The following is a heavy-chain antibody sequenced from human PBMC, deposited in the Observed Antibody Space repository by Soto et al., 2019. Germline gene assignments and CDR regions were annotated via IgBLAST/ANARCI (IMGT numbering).Heavy chain of an antibody. CDR1: GFTFSSYA. Sequence: PGGSLRLSCAASGFTFSSYAMSWVRQAPGKGLEWVSAINGSGGSTYYADSVKGRFTISRDNSKNTLYLQMNSLRAEDTAVYYCATTPKLGYCSGGSCYSLDYYYYYMDVWGKGTTVTVSS. J-gene: IGHJ6*03. D-gene: IGHD2-15*01. CDR2: INGSGGST. V-gene: IGHV3-23*01. CDR3: ATTPKLGYCSGGSCYSLDYYYYYMDV.